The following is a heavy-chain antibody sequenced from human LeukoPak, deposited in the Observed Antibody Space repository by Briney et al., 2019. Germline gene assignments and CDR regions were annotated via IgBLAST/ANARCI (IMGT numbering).Heavy chain of an antibody. CDR1: GYIFTSYW. V-gene: IGHV5-51*01. CDR2: INPGDSDA. D-gene: IGHD2-15*01. J-gene: IGHJ4*02. CDR3: ARAWSFNY. Sequence: GESQKISCKGSGYIFTSYWIGWVRQMPGKGLEWVGIINPGDSDARYSPSFQGQVIISADKSISTAYLQWSSLKASDTAMYYCARAWSFNYWGQGTLVTVSS.